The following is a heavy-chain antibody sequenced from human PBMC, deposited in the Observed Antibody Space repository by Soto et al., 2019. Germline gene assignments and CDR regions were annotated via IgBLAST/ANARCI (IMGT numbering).Heavy chain of an antibody. D-gene: IGHD4-17*01. Sequence: SETLSLTCAVSGGSISSGGYSWSWIRQPPGKGLEWIGYIYHSGSTYYNPSLKSRVTISVDTSKNQFSLKLSSVTAADTAVYYCASLGTTVTIDYWGQGTLVTVSS. CDR2: IYHSGST. CDR3: ASLGTTVTIDY. V-gene: IGHV4-30-2*01. J-gene: IGHJ4*02. CDR1: GGSISSGGYS.